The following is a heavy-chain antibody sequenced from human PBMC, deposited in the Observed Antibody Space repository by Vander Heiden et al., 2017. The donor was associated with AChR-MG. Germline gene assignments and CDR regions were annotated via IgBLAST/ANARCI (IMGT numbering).Heavy chain of an antibody. CDR2: IWYDGSKK. J-gene: IGHJ3*01. V-gene: IGHV3-33*01. CDR3: ARDLYADYVLGAFDL. Sequence: QGQLVESGGGVVQPGRSLRLSCAASGFRFSSYGMHWVRQAPGKGLEWVAVIWYDGSKKNYEDSVKGRFTISRDNSKNTVYLQMNNLRAEDTAVYYCARDLYADYVLGAFDLWGQGTMVTVSP. CDR1: GFRFSSYG. D-gene: IGHD4-17*01.